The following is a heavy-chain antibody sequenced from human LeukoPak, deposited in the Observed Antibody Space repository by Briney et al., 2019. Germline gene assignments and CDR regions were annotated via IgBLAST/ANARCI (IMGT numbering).Heavy chain of an antibody. CDR1: GFTFSGSA. CDR3: AKDPRGTYSGWYTGDAFDV. V-gene: IGHV3-23*01. CDR2: ISGSGGTT. Sequence: GGSLKLSCAASGFTFSGSAMHWVRQAPGKGLEWVSAISGSGGTTYYADSVKGRFTISRDNSKNTVYLHLNNLRAEDTAIYFCAKDPRGTYSGWYTGDAFDVWGQGTMVTVSS. J-gene: IGHJ3*01. D-gene: IGHD6-19*01.